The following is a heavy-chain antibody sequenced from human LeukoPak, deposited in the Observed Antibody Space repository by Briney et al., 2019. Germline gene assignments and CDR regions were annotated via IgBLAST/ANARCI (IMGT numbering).Heavy chain of an antibody. CDR3: ARQFQAGDDYDFLTGYSSFDY. D-gene: IGHD3-9*01. Sequence: SETLSLTCTVSGGSISSSSYYWGWIRQPPGKGLEWIGSIYYSGSTYYNPSLKSQVTISVDTSKNQFSLKLSSVTAADTAVYYCARQFQAGDDYDFLTGYSSFDYGGRGTLVIVSS. J-gene: IGHJ4*02. CDR2: IYYSGST. CDR1: GGSISSSSYY. V-gene: IGHV4-39*01.